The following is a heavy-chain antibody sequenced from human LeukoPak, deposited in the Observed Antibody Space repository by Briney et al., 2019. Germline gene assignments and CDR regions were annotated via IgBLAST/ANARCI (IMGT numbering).Heavy chain of an antibody. CDR3: ARGCNYYGSGSYYRKPFDY. J-gene: IGHJ4*02. CDR1: GGSFSGYY. Sequence: PSETLSLTCAVYGGSFSGYYWSWIRQPPGKGLEWIGEINHSGRTNYNPSLKSRVTISVDTSKNQFSLKLSSVTAADTAVYYCARGCNYYGSGSYYRKPFDYWGQGTLVTVSS. V-gene: IGHV4-34*01. CDR2: INHSGRT. D-gene: IGHD3-10*01.